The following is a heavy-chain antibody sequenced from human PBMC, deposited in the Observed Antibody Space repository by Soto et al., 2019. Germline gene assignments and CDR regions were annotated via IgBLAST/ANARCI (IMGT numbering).Heavy chain of an antibody. CDR1: GGSISNYY. CDR3: ARLIGRDWFDP. V-gene: IGHV4-59*08. CDR2: IYYSGNT. J-gene: IGHJ5*02. Sequence: PSETLSLTCTASGGSISNYYWSWIRQPPGKGLEWLGYIYYSGNTNYNPSLKGRVTISVDTSKNQFSLKLSSVTAADTAVYYCARLIGRDWFDPWGRGTQVTVSS.